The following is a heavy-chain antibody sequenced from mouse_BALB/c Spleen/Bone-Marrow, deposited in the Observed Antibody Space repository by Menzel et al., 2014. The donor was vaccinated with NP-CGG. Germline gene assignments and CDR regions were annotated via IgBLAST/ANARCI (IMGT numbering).Heavy chain of an antibody. Sequence: QVQLQQSGPELVKPGASVKMSCKASGYTFTSYYIHWVKQRPGQGLEWIGWIYPGDGSTKYNEKFKGKTTLTADKSSSTAYMLLSSLTSEDSAIYFRARTTAWYFDVWGAGTTVTVSS. CDR1: GYTFTSYY. D-gene: IGHD1-2*01. CDR2: IYPGDGST. CDR3: ARTTAWYFDV. J-gene: IGHJ1*01. V-gene: IGHV1S56*01.